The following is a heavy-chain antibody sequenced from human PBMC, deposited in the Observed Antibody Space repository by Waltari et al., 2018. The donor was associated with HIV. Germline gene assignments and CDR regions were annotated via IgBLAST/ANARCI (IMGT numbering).Heavy chain of an antibody. CDR2: IYYTGRT. J-gene: IGHJ5*02. D-gene: IGHD3-3*01. V-gene: IGHV4-59*01. CDR3: ARGLFGVGSNWFDP. Sequence: QVQLQESGTGLVKPSETLSLTCSVSGGSFISYHWTWIRQPPGKGLEWIGYIYYTGRTNCNPSLKSRVTISVDTSKNQFSLRLRSVTAADTAVYYCARGLFGVGSNWFDPWGQGILVTVSS. CDR1: GGSFISYH.